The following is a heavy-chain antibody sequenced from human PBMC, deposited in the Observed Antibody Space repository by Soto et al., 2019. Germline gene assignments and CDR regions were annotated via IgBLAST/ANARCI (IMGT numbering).Heavy chain of an antibody. CDR3: AFQPRYYDILS. D-gene: IGHD3-9*01. Sequence: ASVKVSCKASGGTFSSYAISWVRQAPGQGLEWMGGIIPIFGTANYAQKFQGRVTITADESTSTAYMELSSLRSEDTAVYYCAFQPRYYDILSWGQGTLVTVSS. V-gene: IGHV1-69*13. J-gene: IGHJ5*02. CDR2: IIPIFGTA. CDR1: GGTFSSYA.